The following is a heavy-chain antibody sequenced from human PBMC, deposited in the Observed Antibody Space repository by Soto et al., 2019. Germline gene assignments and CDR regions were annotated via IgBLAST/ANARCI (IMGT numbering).Heavy chain of an antibody. V-gene: IGHV4-4*02. J-gene: IGHJ5*02. CDR1: GGSISSGNW. CDR3: AKGHYYRDP. Sequence: SETLSLTCAVSGGSISSGNWWSWVRQPPGKGLDWIGEVHRSGSTNYNPSLKSRVTISVDGSKSQFSLKLSSVTAADTAVYYCAKGHYYRDPWGQGTLVTVSS. D-gene: IGHD3-22*01. CDR2: VHRSGST.